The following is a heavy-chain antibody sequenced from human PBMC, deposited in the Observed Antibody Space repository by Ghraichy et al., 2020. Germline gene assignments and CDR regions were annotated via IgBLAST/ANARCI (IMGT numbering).Heavy chain of an antibody. D-gene: IGHD1-1*01. Sequence: GGSLRLSCAASGFTFSSYAMHWVRQAPGKGLEWVAVISYDGSNKYYADSVKGRFTISRDNSKNTLYLQMNSLRAEDTAVYYCARGEFVPSLETTPFPYWGQGTLVTVSS. V-gene: IGHV3-30*04. J-gene: IGHJ4*02. CDR3: ARGEFVPSLETTPFPY. CDR2: ISYDGSNK. CDR1: GFTFSSYA.